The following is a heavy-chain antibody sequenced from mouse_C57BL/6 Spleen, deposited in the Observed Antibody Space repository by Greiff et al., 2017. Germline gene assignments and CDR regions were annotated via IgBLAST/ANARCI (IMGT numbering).Heavy chain of an antibody. J-gene: IGHJ2*01. V-gene: IGHV14-2*01. CDR3: ARDGGTQYYFDY. Sequence: EVQLQESGAELVKPGASVKLSCTASGFNIKDYYMHWVKQRTEQGLEWIGRIDPEDGETKYAPKFQGKATITADTSSNTAYLQLSSLTSEDTAVYYCARDGGTQYYFDYWGQGTTLTVSS. CDR1: GFNIKDYY. CDR2: IDPEDGET. D-gene: IGHD1-1*02.